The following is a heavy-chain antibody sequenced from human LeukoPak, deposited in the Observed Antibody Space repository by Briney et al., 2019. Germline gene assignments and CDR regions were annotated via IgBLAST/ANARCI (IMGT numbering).Heavy chain of an antibody. CDR3: ARPPTAHLGDLLWIDY. CDR2: IWYDGSNK. J-gene: IGHJ4*02. Sequence: GGSLRLSCGASGFTFSTYGMHCVRQAPGKGLEWVAVIWYDGSNKYYADSVKGRFTISRDNSKNTLYLQMNSLRAEDTAVYYCARPPTAHLGDLLWIDYWGQGTLVTVSS. V-gene: IGHV3-33*01. CDR1: GFTFSTYG. D-gene: IGHD3-10*01.